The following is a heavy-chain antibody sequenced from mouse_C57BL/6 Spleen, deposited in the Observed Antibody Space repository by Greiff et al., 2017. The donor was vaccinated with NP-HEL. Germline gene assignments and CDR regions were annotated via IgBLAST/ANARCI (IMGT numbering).Heavy chain of an antibody. CDR1: GYTFTSYW. V-gene: IGHV1-59*01. J-gene: IGHJ4*01. D-gene: IGHD1-1*01. CDR3: ARWHFTTVPYYAMDY. CDR2: IDPSDSYT. Sequence: QVQLQQPGAELVRPGTSVKLSCKASGYTFTSYWMHWVKQRPGQGLEWIGVIDPSDSYTNYNQKFKGKATLTVDTSSSTAYMQLSSLTSEDSAVYYCARWHFTTVPYYAMDYWGQGTSVTVSS.